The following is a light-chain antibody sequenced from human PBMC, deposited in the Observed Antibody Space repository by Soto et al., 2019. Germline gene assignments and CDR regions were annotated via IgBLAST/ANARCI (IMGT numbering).Light chain of an antibody. Sequence: QSALTQPRSVSGSPGQSVTISCTGTSSDVGGYNYVSWYQQHPGKAPKLMIYDVSKRPSGVPDRFSGSKSGNTASLTISGLQAEDEADYYCFSYADNYTLVFGGGTKHTVL. V-gene: IGLV2-11*01. CDR2: DVS. J-gene: IGLJ3*02. CDR3: FSYADNYTLV. CDR1: SSDVGGYNY.